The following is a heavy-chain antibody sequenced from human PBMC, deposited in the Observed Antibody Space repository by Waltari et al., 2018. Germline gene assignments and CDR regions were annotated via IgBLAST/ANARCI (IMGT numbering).Heavy chain of an antibody. Sequence: QAPGKGLEWVSSISSSSSYIYYADSVKGRFTISRDNAKNSLYLQMNSLRAEDTAVYYCARAKVAGTLWYFDLWGRGTLVTVSS. CDR2: ISSSSSYI. V-gene: IGHV3-21*01. J-gene: IGHJ2*01. CDR3: ARAKVAGTLWYFDL. D-gene: IGHD6-19*01.